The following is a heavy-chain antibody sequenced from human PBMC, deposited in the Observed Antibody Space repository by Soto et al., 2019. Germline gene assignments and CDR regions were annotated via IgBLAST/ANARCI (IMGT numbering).Heavy chain of an antibody. Sequence: PGGSLRLSCAASGFTFSSYDMHWVRQATGKGLEWVSAIGTAGDTYCPGSVKGRFTISRENAKNSLYLQMNSLRAGDTAVYYCARGGVGYSKVPVPYGMDVWGQGTRVTVYS. CDR2: IGTAGDT. CDR3: ARGGVGYSKVPVPYGMDV. CDR1: GFTFSSYD. J-gene: IGHJ6*02. D-gene: IGHD4-4*01. V-gene: IGHV3-13*01.